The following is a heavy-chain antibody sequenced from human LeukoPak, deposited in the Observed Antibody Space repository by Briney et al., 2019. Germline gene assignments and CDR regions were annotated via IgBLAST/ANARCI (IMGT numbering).Heavy chain of an antibody. D-gene: IGHD1-26*01. Sequence: ASVKVSCKASGFTLGNYGVNWVRQAPGQGLEWMGWISAYNGDTRYAQKLQGRVIMTTDKSSNTAYMELRSLRSDDTAVYYCARLQSSLSGPYYFFFYMDVWGKGTTVTVSS. CDR3: ARLQSSLSGPYYFFFYMDV. CDR2: ISAYNGDT. J-gene: IGHJ6*03. V-gene: IGHV1-18*01. CDR1: GFTLGNYG.